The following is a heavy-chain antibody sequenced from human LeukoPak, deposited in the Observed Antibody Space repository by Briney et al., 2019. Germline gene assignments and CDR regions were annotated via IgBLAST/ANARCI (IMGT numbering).Heavy chain of an antibody. CDR3: ARRGYYDSSGYYYVFDY. CDR2: IYYSGST. V-gene: IGHV4-59*08. D-gene: IGHD3-22*01. CDR1: GGSISGYY. J-gene: IGHJ4*02. Sequence: SETLSLTCTVSGGSISGYYWSWIRQPPGKGLEWIGYIYYSGSTNYNPSLKSRVTISVDTSKNQFSLKLSSVTAADTAVYYCARRGYYDSSGYYYVFDYWGQGTLVTVSS.